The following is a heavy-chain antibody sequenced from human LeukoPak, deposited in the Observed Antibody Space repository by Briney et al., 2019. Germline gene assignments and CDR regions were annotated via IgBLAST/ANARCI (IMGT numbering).Heavy chain of an antibody. J-gene: IGHJ4*02. V-gene: IGHV3-7*01. Sequence: GGSLRLSCSASGFTFTTSWMNWVRQAPGKGLEWLASITPNASETYYVDSVRGRFIISRDDDKNSVYLQMNSRRAEDTAVYFCARDRAFKAFDYWGQGNLVSVSS. CDR1: GFTFTTSW. CDR2: ITPNASET. CDR3: ARDRAFKAFDY.